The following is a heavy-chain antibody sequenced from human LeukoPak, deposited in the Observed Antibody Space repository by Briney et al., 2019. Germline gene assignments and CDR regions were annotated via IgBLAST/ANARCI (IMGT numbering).Heavy chain of an antibody. CDR2: ISSSGSTI. J-gene: IGHJ4*02. CDR3: ARDRYYYDSSGSIDY. D-gene: IGHD3-22*01. Sequence: GGSLRLSCAASGFTFSDYYMSWIRQAPGKGLEWVSYISSSGSTIYYADSVKGRFTISRDNAKNSLYLQMNSLRAEDTAVYYCARDRYYYDSSGSIDYWGQGTLVTVSS. V-gene: IGHV3-11*04. CDR1: GFTFSDYY.